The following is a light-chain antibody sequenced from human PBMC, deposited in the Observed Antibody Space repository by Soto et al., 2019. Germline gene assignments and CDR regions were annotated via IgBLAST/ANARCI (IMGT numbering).Light chain of an antibody. CDR1: SSDVGGYNS. V-gene: IGLV2-14*03. CDR3: SSYTSSSTLV. CDR2: DVN. J-gene: IGLJ1*01. Sequence: HSALAQPASVSGSPGQSIAISCTGTSSDVGGYNSVSWYQHHPGKAPKLMIYDVNCRPSGISDRFSGSKSGNTASLTISGLQAEDEADYYCSSYTSSSTLVFGTGTKVTVL.